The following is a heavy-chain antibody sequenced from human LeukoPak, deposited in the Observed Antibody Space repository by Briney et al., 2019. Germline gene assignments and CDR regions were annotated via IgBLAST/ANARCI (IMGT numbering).Heavy chain of an antibody. D-gene: IGHD2-2*01. CDR3: ARYQSGAFDI. CDR1: GGSISSSH. CDR2: IYSSGST. J-gene: IGHJ3*02. V-gene: IGHV4-4*07. Sequence: SETLSLTCTVSGGSISSSHWSWIRQPAGKGLEWIGRIYSSGSTNYNPSLKSRVTMSVDTSKDQFSLELSSVTAADTAVYYCARYQSGAFDIWGQGTMVTVSS.